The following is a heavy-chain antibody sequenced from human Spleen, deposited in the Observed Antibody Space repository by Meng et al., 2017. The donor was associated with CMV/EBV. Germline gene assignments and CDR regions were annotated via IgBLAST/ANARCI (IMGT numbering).Heavy chain of an antibody. CDR2: IYSGGSST. J-gene: IGHJ6*02. D-gene: IGHD6-13*01. CDR3: AKNWGSSWPYYYGMDV. CDR1: GFTFSSYA. Sequence: GESLKISCAASGFTFSSYAMSWVRQAPGKGLEWVSVIYSGGSSTYYADSVKGRFTISRDNSKNTLYLQMNSLRAEDTAVYYCAKNWGSSWPYYYGMDVWGQGTTVTVSS. V-gene: IGHV3-23*03.